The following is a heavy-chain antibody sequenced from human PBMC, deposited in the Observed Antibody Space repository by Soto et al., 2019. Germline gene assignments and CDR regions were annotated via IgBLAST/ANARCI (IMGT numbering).Heavy chain of an antibody. J-gene: IGHJ4*02. Sequence: VGSLRLSCAASGFTFGNRPMTWVRQAPGKGLEWVSTINDNGANTHYADSVEGRFTISRDNSKSTLDLQMNSLRAEDTAIYYCVYRVSAHFDYWGRGTLVTVSS. CDR1: GFTFGNRP. CDR2: INDNGANT. D-gene: IGHD2-8*01. V-gene: IGHV3-23*01. CDR3: VYRVSAHFDY.